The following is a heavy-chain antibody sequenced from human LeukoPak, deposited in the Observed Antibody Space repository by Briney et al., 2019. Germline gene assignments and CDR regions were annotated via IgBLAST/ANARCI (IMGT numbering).Heavy chain of an antibody. CDR1: GGSISSGDYY. Sequence: PSQTLSLTCTVSGGSISSGDYYWSWIRQPPGKDLEWIGHIYYGGSTYYNPSLKSRVTISVDTSKNYFSLRLSSVTAADTAVYYCARTSLYYHGDGYAPFDYWGQGSLVTVSS. V-gene: IGHV4-30-4*08. CDR2: IYYGGST. CDR3: ARTSLYYHGDGYAPFDY. J-gene: IGHJ4*02. D-gene: IGHD3-22*01.